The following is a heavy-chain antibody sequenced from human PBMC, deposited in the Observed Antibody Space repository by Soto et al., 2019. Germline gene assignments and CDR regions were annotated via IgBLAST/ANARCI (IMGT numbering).Heavy chain of an antibody. J-gene: IGHJ2*01. CDR1: GYSFTSYW. V-gene: IGHV5-10-1*01. Sequence: GESLKISCKGSGYSFTSYWISWVRQMPGKGLEWMGRIDPSDSYTNYSPSFQGHVTISADKSISTAYLQWSSLKASDTAMYYCARSNLDIAVPAAWYFDLWGRGTLVTVSS. D-gene: IGHD2-2*01. CDR3: ARSNLDIAVPAAWYFDL. CDR2: IDPSDSYT.